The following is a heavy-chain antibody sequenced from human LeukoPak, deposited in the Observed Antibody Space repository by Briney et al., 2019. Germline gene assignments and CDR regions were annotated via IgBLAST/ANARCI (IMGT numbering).Heavy chain of an antibody. D-gene: IGHD1-14*01. J-gene: IGHJ4*02. Sequence: PGRSLRLSCAGSGFTFGGYGMPWFRQTPGKGLEWVAVIAYDGSRAFYADSVKGRFTISRDNSKNTMSVQMDDLRAEDTAVYYCTRYNNDHFDYWGQGTPVTVSS. CDR3: TRYNNDHFDY. V-gene: IGHV3-33*01. CDR2: IAYDGSRA. CDR1: GFTFGGYG.